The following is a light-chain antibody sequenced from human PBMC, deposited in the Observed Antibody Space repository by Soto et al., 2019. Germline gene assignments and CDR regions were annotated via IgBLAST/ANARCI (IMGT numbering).Light chain of an antibody. CDR3: SSYAGTTLYV. Sequence: QSALTQPPSASGSPGQSVNISCTGTSSDVGGYNYVSWYQQHPGKAPKVIIYEVSKRPSGVPDRFSGSKSGNTASLTVSGLQAEDEADYYCSSYAGTTLYVFGTGTKLTVL. CDR1: SSDVGGYNY. J-gene: IGLJ1*01. V-gene: IGLV2-8*01. CDR2: EVS.